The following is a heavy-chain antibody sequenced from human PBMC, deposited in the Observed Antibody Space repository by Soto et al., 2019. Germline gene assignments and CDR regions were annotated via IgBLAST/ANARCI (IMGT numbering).Heavy chain of an antibody. CDR3: ARTTTTKSRDY. CDR1: GFAFSSYD. J-gene: IGHJ4*02. CDR2: ISVTGSGT. Sequence: PGGSLILSCAASGFAFSSYDMSWVRQAPGKGLEYVSSISVTGSGTYYADSVKGRFTISRDNSKNTLYLQMNSLRVEDTAVYYCARTTTTKSRDYWGQGTLVTVSS. D-gene: IGHD4-17*01. V-gene: IGHV3-23*01.